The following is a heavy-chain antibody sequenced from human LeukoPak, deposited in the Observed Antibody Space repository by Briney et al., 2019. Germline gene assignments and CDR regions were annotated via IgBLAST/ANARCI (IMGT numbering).Heavy chain of an antibody. CDR3: AREGIAAAGTGFDY. D-gene: IGHD6-13*01. J-gene: IGHJ4*02. CDR2: IYYSGST. V-gene: IGHV4-39*02. Sequence: PSETLSLTCTVSGGSISSSSYYWGWIRQPPGKGLEWIGSIYYSGSTYYNPSLKSRVTISVDTSKNQFSLKLSSVTAADTAVYYCAREGIAAAGTGFDYWGQGTLVTVSS. CDR1: GGSISSSSYY.